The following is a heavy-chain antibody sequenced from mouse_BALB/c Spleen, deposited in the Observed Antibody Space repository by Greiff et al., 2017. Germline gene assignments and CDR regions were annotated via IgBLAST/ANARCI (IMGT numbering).Heavy chain of an antibody. CDR1: GYTFTDYN. D-gene: IGHD2-4*01. J-gene: IGHJ3*01. V-gene: IGHV1-18*01. CDR2: INPNNGGT. CDR3: AREAIYYDYDEAGFAY. Sequence: VQLKQSGPELVKPGASVKIPCKASGYTFTDYNMDWVKQSHGKSLEWIGDINPNNGGTIYNQKFKGKATLTVDKSSSTAYMELRSLTSEDTAVYYCAREAIYYDYDEAGFAYWGQGTLVTVSA.